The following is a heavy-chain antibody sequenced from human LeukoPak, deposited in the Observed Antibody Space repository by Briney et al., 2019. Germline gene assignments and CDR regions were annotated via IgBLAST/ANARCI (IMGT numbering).Heavy chain of an antibody. CDR2: ISNSGGSA. J-gene: IGHJ4*02. Sequence: GGSLRLSCAASGFTFSSYIMNWVRQAPGKGLEWVSGISNSGGSAYYADSVKGRFTISRDNSRSTLYLQMNSLRAEDTAVYYCAKGLRLGELSSGFDYWGQGTLVTVSS. V-gene: IGHV3-23*01. CDR3: AKGLRLGELSSGFDY. D-gene: IGHD3-16*02. CDR1: GFTFSSYI.